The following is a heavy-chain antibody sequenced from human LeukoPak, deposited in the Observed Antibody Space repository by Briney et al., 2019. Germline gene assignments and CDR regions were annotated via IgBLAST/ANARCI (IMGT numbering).Heavy chain of an antibody. CDR1: GFTFSSYE. V-gene: IGHV3-48*03. CDR3: ARDVVVVAATPWFDP. Sequence: GGSLRLSCAASGFTFSSYEMNWVRQAPGKGLEWVSYISSSGSTIYYADSVKGRFTISRDNAKNSLYLQMNSLRGEDTAVYYCARDVVVVAATPWFDPWGQGTLVTVSS. D-gene: IGHD2-15*01. J-gene: IGHJ5*02. CDR2: ISSSGSTI.